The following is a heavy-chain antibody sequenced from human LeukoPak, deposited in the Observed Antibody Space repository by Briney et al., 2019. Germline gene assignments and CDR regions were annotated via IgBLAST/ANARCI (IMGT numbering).Heavy chain of an antibody. CDR2: ISGSGGST. CDR3: AKTYGDYYGGVYYFDY. D-gene: IGHD4-17*01. J-gene: IGHJ4*02. V-gene: IGHV3-23*01. Sequence: PGGSLRLSCAASGFDFDDYAMQWVRQAPGKGLEWVSAISGSGGSTYYADSVKGRFTISRDNSKNTLYLQMNSLRAEDTAVYYCAKTYGDYYGGVYYFDYWGQGTLVTVSS. CDR1: GFDFDDYA.